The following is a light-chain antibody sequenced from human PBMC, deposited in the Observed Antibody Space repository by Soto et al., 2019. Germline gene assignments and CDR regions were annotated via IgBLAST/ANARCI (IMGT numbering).Light chain of an antibody. V-gene: IGKV3-20*01. CDR3: QQYGSSGT. Sequence: EIVLTQSPATLSVSPGARAIPSCRASPSVSSNLAWYQQHPGQAHRLLIYGASNRATGITDRFSGSGSGTDFPLTISMLEPEDFAVYYYQQYGSSGTFGQGTKVDIK. CDR2: GAS. J-gene: IGKJ1*01. CDR1: PSVSSN.